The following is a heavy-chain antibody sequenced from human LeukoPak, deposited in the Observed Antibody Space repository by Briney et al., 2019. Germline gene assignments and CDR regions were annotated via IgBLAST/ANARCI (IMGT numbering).Heavy chain of an antibody. Sequence: SQTLSLTCAISGDSVSSNSAAWNWIRQSPSRGLEWLGRTYYRSKWYNDYAVSVKSRITINPDTSKNQFSLKLSSVTAADTAVYYCARRGPVASSYYFDYWGQGTLVTVSS. CDR3: ARRGPVASSYYFDY. J-gene: IGHJ4*02. D-gene: IGHD2-2*01. V-gene: IGHV6-1*01. CDR2: TYYRSKWYN. CDR1: GDSVSSNSAA.